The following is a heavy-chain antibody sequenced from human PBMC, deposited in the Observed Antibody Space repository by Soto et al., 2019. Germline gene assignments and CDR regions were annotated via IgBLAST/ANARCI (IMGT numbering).Heavy chain of an antibody. Sequence: QVQLVQSGAEVKKPGDSVRVSCKASGYTFTNYGITWVRQAPGQGLEWIGWISTHNGNTKYEQNLQGRVIMTTDTATATAYMDLRSLRFDDTAVYYCARDLDCTSTGCYAAWFDPWGQGTLVTVSS. V-gene: IGHV1-18*01. J-gene: IGHJ5*02. D-gene: IGHD2-2*01. CDR2: ISTHNGNT. CDR1: GYTFTNYG. CDR3: ARDLDCTSTGCYAAWFDP.